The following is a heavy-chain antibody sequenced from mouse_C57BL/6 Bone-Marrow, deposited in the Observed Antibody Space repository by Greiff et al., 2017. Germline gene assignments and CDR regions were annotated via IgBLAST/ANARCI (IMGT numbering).Heavy chain of an antibody. J-gene: IGHJ2*01. V-gene: IGHV14-2*01. Sequence: EVKLMESGAELVKPGASVKLSCTASGFNIKDYYMHWVKQRTEQGLEWIGRIDPEDGETKYAPKFQGKATITEDTASNTAYLQLSSLTSDDTAVYYCARGWLLLFFDYWGQGTTLTVSS. CDR1: GFNIKDYY. CDR2: IDPEDGET. CDR3: ARGWLLLFFDY. D-gene: IGHD2-3*01.